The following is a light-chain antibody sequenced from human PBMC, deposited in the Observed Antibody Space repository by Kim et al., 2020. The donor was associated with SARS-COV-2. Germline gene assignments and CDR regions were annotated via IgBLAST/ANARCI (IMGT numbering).Light chain of an antibody. Sequence: LSPRERATLSCRASQSVTNTYLAWYQQKPGQAPRLLIYGVSSRATGIPDRFSGSGSGTDFTLTISRLEPEEFAVYYCQHYGTSFYTFGQGTKLEI. CDR3: QHYGTSFYT. CDR2: GVS. CDR1: QSVTNTY. V-gene: IGKV3-20*01. J-gene: IGKJ2*01.